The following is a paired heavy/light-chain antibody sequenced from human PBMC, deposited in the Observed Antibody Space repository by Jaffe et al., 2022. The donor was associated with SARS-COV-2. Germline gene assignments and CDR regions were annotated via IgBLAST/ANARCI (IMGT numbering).Heavy chain of an antibody. D-gene: IGHD3-3*01. CDR2: IYYSGST. J-gene: IGHJ5*02. CDR3: ARDHLAYYDFWSGKLTGHWFDP. V-gene: IGHV4-59*01. CDR1: GGSISSYY. Sequence: QVQLQESGPGLVKPSETLSLTCTVSGGSISSYYWSWIRQPPGKGLEWIGYIYYSGSTNYNPSLKSRVTISVDTSKNQFSLKLSSVTAADTAVYYCARDHLAYYDFWSGKLTGHWFDPWGQGTLVTVSS.
Light chain of an antibody. CDR1: SSDVGSYNR. CDR3: SLYTSSSTWV. CDR2: EVS. J-gene: IGLJ3*02. V-gene: IGLV2-18*01. Sequence: QSALTQPPSVSGSPGQSVTISCTGTSSDVGSYNRVSWYQQPPGTAPKLMIYEVSNRPSGVPDRFSGSKSGNTASLTISGLQAEDEADYYCSLYTSSSTWVFGGGTKLTVL.